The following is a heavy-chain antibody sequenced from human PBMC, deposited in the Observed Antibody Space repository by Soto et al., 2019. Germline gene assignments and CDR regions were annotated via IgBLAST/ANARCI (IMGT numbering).Heavy chain of an antibody. Sequence: QLHLVQSGAVVKKPGASVTVSCSASGYPVTAYYMHWVRQAPGRGLEWMGGINPATGAAKYTQTFQGRVPLTRDTATRTVFMDLSGLTSEDTAVFYCARGGGVGVAGSAAFDMWGQGTLVTVSS. D-gene: IGHD3-3*01. V-gene: IGHV1-2*02. CDR3: ARGGGVGVAGSAAFDM. CDR2: INPATGAA. CDR1: GYPVTAYY. J-gene: IGHJ3*02.